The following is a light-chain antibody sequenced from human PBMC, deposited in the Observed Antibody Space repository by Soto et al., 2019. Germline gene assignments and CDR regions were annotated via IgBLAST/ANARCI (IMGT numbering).Light chain of an antibody. CDR2: GAS. CDR3: QQYGSSPFT. J-gene: IGKJ3*01. Sequence: EIVLTQSPGTLSLSPGERATLSCRASQSVSSSYLAWYQQKPGQAPRLLIYGASSRDTGIPDRFSGSGSGTDFTLTISSLEPEDFAVYYCQQYGSSPFTFGPGTKVDIK. CDR1: QSVSSSY. V-gene: IGKV3-20*01.